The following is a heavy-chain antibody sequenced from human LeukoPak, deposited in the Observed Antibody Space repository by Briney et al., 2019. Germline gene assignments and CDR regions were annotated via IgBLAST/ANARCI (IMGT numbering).Heavy chain of an antibody. Sequence: PSETLSLTCTVSGGSISSYYWSWIRQPPGMGLEWIGYIYTSGSTNYNPSLKSRVTISVDTSKNQFSLKLSSVTAADTAVYYCARLLTATDPYYDFWSGYSCWFDPWGQGTLVTVSS. V-gene: IGHV4-4*09. CDR3: ARLLTATDPYYDFWSGYSCWFDP. CDR1: GGSISSYY. J-gene: IGHJ5*02. D-gene: IGHD3-3*01. CDR2: IYTSGST.